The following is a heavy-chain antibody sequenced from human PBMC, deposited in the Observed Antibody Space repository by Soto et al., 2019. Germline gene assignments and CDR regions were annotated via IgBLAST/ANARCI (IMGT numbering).Heavy chain of an antibody. CDR1: GYTFTRYG. J-gene: IGHJ4*02. Sequence: QVHLVQSGAEVKKPRASVKVSCKPSGYTFTRYGVSWVRQAPGQGFEWMGWISAYNGNTNYAQKFQGRVTMTTDTSTSTVYMELRSLRSDDTAVYYCSRDVSLIAGAAWLWGQGSLVTVSS. CDR2: ISAYNGNT. CDR3: SRDVSLIAGAAWL. V-gene: IGHV1-18*01. D-gene: IGHD6-13*01.